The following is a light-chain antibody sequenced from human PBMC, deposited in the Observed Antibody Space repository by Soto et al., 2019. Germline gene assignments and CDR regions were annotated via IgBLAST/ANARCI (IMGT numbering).Light chain of an antibody. CDR1: QSIISY. Sequence: DIQMTQPTSTLSASLGDRVTITCRASQSIISYLNWYQQKPGKAPKLLIYAASSLQSGVPSRFSGSGSGTDFTLTISSLQPEDFATYYCQQSYSTPPTFGQGTKVDIK. V-gene: IGKV1-39*01. CDR3: QQSYSTPPT. CDR2: AAS. J-gene: IGKJ1*01.